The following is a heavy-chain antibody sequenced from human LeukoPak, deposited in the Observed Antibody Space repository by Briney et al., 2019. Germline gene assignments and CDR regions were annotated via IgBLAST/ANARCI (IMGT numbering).Heavy chain of an antibody. CDR3: ARDLGIAAAGRLDY. D-gene: IGHD6-13*01. V-gene: IGHV3-48*03. J-gene: IGHJ4*02. Sequence: GGSLRLSCAASGFTFSSYEMNWVRQAPGKGLEWVSYISSSGSTIYYADSVKGRFTISRDNAKNSLYLQMNSLRAEDTAVYYCARDLGIAAAGRLDYWGQGTLVTVSS. CDR2: ISSSGSTI. CDR1: GFTFSSYE.